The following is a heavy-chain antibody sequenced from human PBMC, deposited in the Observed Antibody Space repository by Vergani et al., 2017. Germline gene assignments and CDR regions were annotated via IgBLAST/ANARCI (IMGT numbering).Heavy chain of an antibody. CDR1: GFTFGDYA. J-gene: IGHJ1*01. CDR3: TRESGGYYYVYFQH. CDR2: IRSKAYGGTT. D-gene: IGHD3-22*01. V-gene: IGHV3-49*04. Sequence: EVQLVESGGGLVQPGRSLRLSCTASGFTFGDYAMSWVRQAPGKGLEWVGFIRSKAYGGTTEYAASVKGRFTISRDDSKSIAYLQMNSLKTEDTAVYYCTRESGGYYYVYFQHWGQGTLVTVSS.